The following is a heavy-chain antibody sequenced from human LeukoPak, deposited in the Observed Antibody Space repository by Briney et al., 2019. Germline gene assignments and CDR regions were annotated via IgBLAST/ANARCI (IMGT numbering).Heavy chain of an antibody. CDR3: ARDQRRLYSSSPMDV. J-gene: IGHJ6*02. Sequence: GSLRLSCAASGFTFSSYAMSWVRQPPGKGLEWIGSIYYSGSTYYNPSLKSRVTISVDTSKNQFSLKLSSVTAADTAVYYCARDQRRLYSSSPMDVWGQGTTVTVSS. D-gene: IGHD6-13*01. V-gene: IGHV4-39*07. CDR1: GFTFSSYA. CDR2: IYYSGST.